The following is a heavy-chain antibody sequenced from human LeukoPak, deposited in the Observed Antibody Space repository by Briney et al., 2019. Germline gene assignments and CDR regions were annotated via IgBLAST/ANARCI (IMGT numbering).Heavy chain of an antibody. V-gene: IGHV1-2*02. CDR3: ARDLPAPSGLREDCFDS. CDR1: GYTFTGYY. Sequence: ASVKVSCKASGYTFTGYYMHWVRQAPGQGLEWMGWINPNSGGTNYAQKFQGRVTMTRDTSISTAYMELSRLRSDDTAVYYCARDLPAPSGLREDCFDSGGQGTLVTVSS. D-gene: IGHD5-12*01. J-gene: IGHJ4*02. CDR2: INPNSGGT.